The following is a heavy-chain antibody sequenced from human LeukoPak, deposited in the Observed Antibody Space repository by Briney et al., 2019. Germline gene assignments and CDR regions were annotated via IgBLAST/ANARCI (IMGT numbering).Heavy chain of an antibody. CDR1: GFTFSSYS. CDR2: ISSSSSTI. D-gene: IGHD3-10*01. J-gene: IGHJ4*02. CDR3: ARDPVWFGELPTYFDY. V-gene: IGHV3-48*01. Sequence: GGSLRLSCAASGFTFSSYSMNWVRQAPGKGLEWVSYISSSSSTIYYADSVKGRFTISRDKAKNSLYLQMNSLRAEDTAVYYCARDPVWFGELPTYFDYWGQGTLVTVSS.